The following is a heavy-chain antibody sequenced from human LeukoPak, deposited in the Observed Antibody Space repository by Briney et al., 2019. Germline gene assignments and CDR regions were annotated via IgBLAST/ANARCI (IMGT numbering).Heavy chain of an antibody. J-gene: IGHJ5*02. CDR3: ARARDQYYYNSGGYYP. Sequence: GASVKVSCKASGYTFTSYDINWVRQAPGQGLEWMGWINPNSGGTNYAQTFQGRVTMTRDTSISTAYMELNRLRSDDTAIYYCARARDQYYYNSGGYYPWGQGTLVTVSS. CDR2: INPNSGGT. V-gene: IGHV1-2*02. D-gene: IGHD3-22*01. CDR1: GYTFTSYD.